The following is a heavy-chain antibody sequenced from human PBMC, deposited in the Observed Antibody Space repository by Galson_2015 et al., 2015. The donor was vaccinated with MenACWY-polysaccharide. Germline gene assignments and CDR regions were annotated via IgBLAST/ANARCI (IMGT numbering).Heavy chain of an antibody. J-gene: IGHJ4*02. V-gene: IGHV3-23*01. D-gene: IGHD6-13*01. CDR2: ISSSGGGT. Sequence: SLRLSCAASGFSLSSYATSWVRQAPGKGLEWVAAISSSGGGTYYTHSVKDRFTISRDNSKNTLSLQMNSLRVEDTAVYYCVKGGSSMYFDSWGQGTLVTVSS. CDR3: VKGGSSMYFDS. CDR1: GFSLSSYA.